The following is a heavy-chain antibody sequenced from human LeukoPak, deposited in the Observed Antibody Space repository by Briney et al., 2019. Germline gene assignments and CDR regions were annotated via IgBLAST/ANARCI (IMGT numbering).Heavy chain of an antibody. J-gene: IGHJ6*03. CDR3: ARDSGDYVWGSYRWNYYYYMDV. D-gene: IGHD3-16*02. V-gene: IGHV3-21*01. CDR2: ISSSSSYI. Sequence: GGSLRLSCAASGFTFSSYSMNWVRQAPGKGLEWVSSISSSSSYIYYADSVKGRFTISRDNAENSLYLEMKSLRAEDTAVYYCARDSGDYVWGSYRWNYYYYMDVWGKGTTVTVSS. CDR1: GFTFSSYS.